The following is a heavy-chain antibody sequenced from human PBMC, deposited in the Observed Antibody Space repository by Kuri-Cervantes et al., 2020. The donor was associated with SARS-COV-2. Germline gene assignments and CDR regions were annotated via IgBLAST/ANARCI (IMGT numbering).Heavy chain of an antibody. V-gene: IGHV4-59*01. CDR3: ATGSYYVVYDY. CDR2: LYYSGST. Sequence: SETLSLTCTVSGGSISTYYWSWIRQPPGKGLEWIGYLYYSGSTNYNPSLKSRVTISLDTSKNQFSLKLSSVTAADTAVYYCATGSYYVVYDYWGQGTPVTVSS. J-gene: IGHJ4*02. D-gene: IGHD1-26*01. CDR1: GGSISTYY.